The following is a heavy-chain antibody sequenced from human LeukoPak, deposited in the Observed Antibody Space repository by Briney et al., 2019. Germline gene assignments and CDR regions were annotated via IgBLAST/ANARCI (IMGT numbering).Heavy chain of an antibody. J-gene: IGHJ4*02. CDR3: ASMRPGIAAAGTGPLDY. V-gene: IGHV1-45*02. D-gene: IGHD6-13*01. CDR1: GYTFTYRY. Sequence: ASVKVTCKASGYTFTYRYLHWVRQAPGQALEWMGWITPFNGNTNYAQKFQDRVTITRDRSMSTAYMELSSLRSEDTAMYYCASMRPGIAAAGTGPLDYWGQGTLVTVSS. CDR2: ITPFNGNT.